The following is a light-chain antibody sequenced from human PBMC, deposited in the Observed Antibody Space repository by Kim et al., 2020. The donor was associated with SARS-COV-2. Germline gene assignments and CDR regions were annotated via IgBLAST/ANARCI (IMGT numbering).Light chain of an antibody. Sequence: AAVRDRVTITCRASQSISSYLKWYQQKPGKAPKLLIYAASSLQSGVQSRFSGSGSGTDFTLTISSLQPEDFATYYCQQSYSTPTTFGKGTKVDIK. CDR1: QSISSY. V-gene: IGKV1-39*01. CDR3: QQSYSTPTT. J-gene: IGKJ1*01. CDR2: AAS.